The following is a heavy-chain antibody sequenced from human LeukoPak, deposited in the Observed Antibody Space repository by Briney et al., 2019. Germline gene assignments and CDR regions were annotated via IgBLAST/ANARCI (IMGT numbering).Heavy chain of an antibody. J-gene: IGHJ4*02. V-gene: IGHV1-2*02. CDR2: INPNSGGT. Sequence: GASVKVSCKASGYTFTGYYMHWVRQAPGQGLEWMGWINPNSGGTNYAQEFQGRVTMTRDTSISTAYMELSRLRSDDTAVYYCARFRSAAGLPYYFDYWGQGTLVTVSS. CDR1: GYTFTGYY. D-gene: IGHD6-13*01. CDR3: ARFRSAAGLPYYFDY.